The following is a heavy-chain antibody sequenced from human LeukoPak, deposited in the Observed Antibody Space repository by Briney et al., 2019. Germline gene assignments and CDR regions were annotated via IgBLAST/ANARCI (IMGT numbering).Heavy chain of an antibody. CDR3: ARDADYYDSSGYYYSSYNWFDP. V-gene: IGHV1-2*02. J-gene: IGHJ5*02. CDR1: GYTFTGYY. Sequence: GASVKVSCKASGYTFTGYYMHWVRQAPGQGLGWMGWINPNSGGTNYAQKFQGRVTMTRDTSISTAYMELSRLRSDDTAVYYCARDADYYDSSGYYYSSYNWFDPWGQGTLATVSS. CDR2: INPNSGGT. D-gene: IGHD3-22*01.